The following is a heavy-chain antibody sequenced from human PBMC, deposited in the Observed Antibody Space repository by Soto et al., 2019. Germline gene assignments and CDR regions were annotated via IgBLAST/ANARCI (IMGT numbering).Heavy chain of an antibody. D-gene: IGHD3-3*01. CDR1: GFPFGENA. V-gene: IGHV3-23*01. J-gene: IGHJ6*02. CDR2: ISSSGDGT. Sequence: GGSLRLSCAASGFPFGENARTWVRQAPGKGLEWVSIISSSGDGTYYVDSVKGRFTISRDNSRNTLNLQMNSLRAEDTAVYYCAKNGDFWSWGMDVWGQGTTVTVYS. CDR3: AKNGDFWSWGMDV.